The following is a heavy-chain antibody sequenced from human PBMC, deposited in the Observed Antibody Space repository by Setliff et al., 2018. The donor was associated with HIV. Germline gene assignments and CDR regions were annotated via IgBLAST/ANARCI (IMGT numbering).Heavy chain of an antibody. V-gene: IGHV1-3*04. CDR1: GYTFTSYS. D-gene: IGHD4-17*01. Sequence: ASVKVSCKASGYTFTSYSMHWVRLAPGQRLEWMGWLRTGTGDTSYSEKFQGRLTMTEDTSTDTAFMELSGLTSEDTAVYYCATRGELLGRRASTVTVYYYYLDVWGNGTTVTVSS. CDR3: ATRGELLGRRASTVTVYYYYLDV. CDR2: LRTGTGDT. J-gene: IGHJ6*03.